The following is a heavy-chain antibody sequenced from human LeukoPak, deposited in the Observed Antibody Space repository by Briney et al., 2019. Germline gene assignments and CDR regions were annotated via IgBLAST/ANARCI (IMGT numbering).Heavy chain of an antibody. CDR1: GGSISNYY. CDR3: ARGHPYYDTLTGYNWYFDL. V-gene: IGHV4-59*01. CDR2: IFYSGCP. J-gene: IGHJ2*01. D-gene: IGHD3-9*01. Sequence: SSETLSLTCTVSGGSISNYYWSWIRQSPGKGLEWIGYIFYSGCPNYNPSLKSRVTISVDTSKNQFSLKLSSVTAADTAVYYCARGHPYYDTLTGYNWYFDLWGRGTLVTVSS.